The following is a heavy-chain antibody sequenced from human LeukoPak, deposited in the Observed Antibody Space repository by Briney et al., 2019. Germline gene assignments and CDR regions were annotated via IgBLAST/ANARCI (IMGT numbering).Heavy chain of an antibody. CDR1: GFTFTSYA. V-gene: IGHV3-23*01. CDR3: AKGGSSYSEMDY. Sequence: GGSLRLSCAASGFTFTSYALSWVRQAPGKGLEWVSAISAGGGSTYDADSVKGRFTISRDNSKNTLYLQMNSLRADDTAVYYCAKGGSSYSEMDYWGQGTLVTVSS. CDR2: ISAGGGST. J-gene: IGHJ4*02. D-gene: IGHD4-11*01.